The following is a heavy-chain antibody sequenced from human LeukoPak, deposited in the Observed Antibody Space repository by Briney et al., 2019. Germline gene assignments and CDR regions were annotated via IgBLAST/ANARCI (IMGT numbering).Heavy chain of an antibody. V-gene: IGHV4-39*01. D-gene: IGHD3/OR15-3a*01. CDR3: ARQTGSGLFILP. J-gene: IGHJ4*02. CDR2: IYYSGNT. Sequence: PSETLSLTCTVSGGSISNYYWGWIRQPPGEGLEWIGSIYYSGNTYYNASLKSQVSIFIDTSKNQFSLKLTSVTAADTAVYYCARQTGSGLFILPGGQGTLVTVSS. CDR1: GGSISNYY.